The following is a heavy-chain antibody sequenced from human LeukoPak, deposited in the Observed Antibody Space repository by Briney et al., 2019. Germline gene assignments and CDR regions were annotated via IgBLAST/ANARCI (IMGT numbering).Heavy chain of an antibody. V-gene: IGHV1-18*01. CDR1: GYTFTSYG. Sequence: GASVKVSCKASGYTFTSYGISWVRPAPGQGLEWMGWISAYNGNTNYAQKFQGRVTITADESTSTAYMELSSLRSEDTAVYYCARAVGANYWYFDLWGRGTLVTVSS. CDR3: ARAVGANYWYFDL. CDR2: ISAYNGNT. J-gene: IGHJ2*01. D-gene: IGHD1-26*01.